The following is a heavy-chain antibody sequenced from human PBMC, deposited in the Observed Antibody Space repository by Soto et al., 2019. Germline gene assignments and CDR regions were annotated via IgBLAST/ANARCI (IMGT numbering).Heavy chain of an antibody. CDR2: INHLGSI. Sequence: SETLSLTCVVSGGSLSDYFWSWIRQPPGMALEWIGEINHLGSINYNPSLKSRVTMSVDTSRNQFSLTLNSVTAADTATYYCARGGISHWAYFYYMDVWDRGTTVTVSS. CDR1: GGSLSDYF. D-gene: IGHD2-21*01. V-gene: IGHV4-34*01. CDR3: ARGGISHWAYFYYMDV. J-gene: IGHJ6*03.